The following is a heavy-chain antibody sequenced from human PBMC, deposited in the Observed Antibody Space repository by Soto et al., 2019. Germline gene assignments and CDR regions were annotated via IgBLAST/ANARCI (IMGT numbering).Heavy chain of an antibody. Sequence: SLSISCAASGCTFTSYAMSWVRQSPGKGLEWGSAISGSGGSTYYADSVKCRFPIPRDNSKNTLYLQMNSLRAEDTAVYYCARVNGGLLWFGGEGMDVWGQGTTVTVSS. V-gene: IGHV3-23*01. CDR1: GCTFTSYA. D-gene: IGHD3-10*01. J-gene: IGHJ6*02. CDR3: ARVNGGLLWFGGEGMDV. CDR2: ISGSGGST.